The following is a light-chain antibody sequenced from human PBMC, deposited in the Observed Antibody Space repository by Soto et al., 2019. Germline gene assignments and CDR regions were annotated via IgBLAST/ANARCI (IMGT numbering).Light chain of an antibody. Sequence: DIHMTQSPSSVSASVGDIVIIICRASQGIATSLDWYQQKTGKVPKLLIYDASSLQSGVPSRLRGSGYGTDLTITVSSMKNDDFETYYCQQANSFTLTFGGGTKVDIK. CDR3: QQANSFTLT. CDR2: DAS. CDR1: QGIATS. V-gene: IGKV1-12*01. J-gene: IGKJ4*01.